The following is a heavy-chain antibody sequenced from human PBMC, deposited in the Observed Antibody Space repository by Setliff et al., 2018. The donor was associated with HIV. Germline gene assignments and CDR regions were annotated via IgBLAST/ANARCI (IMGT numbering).Heavy chain of an antibody. Sequence: SETLSLTRAVYGGSFSGYYWSWIRQPPGKGLEWIGEINHSGSTNYNPSLKSRVTISVDTSKDQFSLKLSSVTAADTAVYYCARGLGQQLGRFWYFDLWGRGTLVTVSS. CDR2: INHSGST. CDR3: ARGLGQQLGRFWYFDL. J-gene: IGHJ2*01. V-gene: IGHV4-34*01. D-gene: IGHD6-13*01. CDR1: GGSFSGYY.